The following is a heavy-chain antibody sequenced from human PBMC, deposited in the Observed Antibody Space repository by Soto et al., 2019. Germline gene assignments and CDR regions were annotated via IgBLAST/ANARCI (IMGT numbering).Heavy chain of an antibody. J-gene: IGHJ2*01. CDR1: GGTFSNYP. D-gene: IGHD1-1*01. V-gene: IGHV1-69*12. Sequence: QVQLVQSGAEVKKPGSSVKVSCKASGGTFSNYPISWVRQAPGQGLEWMGGIIPIFGTVNYAQKFQGRVTITADESTSXXXXXLXXXXXXXXXVXXCARGNXXXXQLWYFDLWGRGTLVTVSS. CDR2: IIPIFGTV. CDR3: ARGNXXXXQLWYFDL.